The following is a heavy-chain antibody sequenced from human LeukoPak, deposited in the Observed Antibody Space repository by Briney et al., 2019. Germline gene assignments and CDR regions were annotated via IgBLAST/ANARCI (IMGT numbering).Heavy chain of an antibody. CDR3: ARRYCSSTSCFRSWFDP. D-gene: IGHD2-2*01. Sequence: SETLSLTCAVYGGTFSGYYWSWIRQPPGKGLEWIGEISHSGSTNYNPSLKSRVTISVDTSKNQFSLKLSSVTAADTAVYYCARRYCSSTSCFRSWFDPWGQGTLDTVSS. J-gene: IGHJ5*02. CDR1: GGTFSGYY. CDR2: ISHSGST. V-gene: IGHV4-34*01.